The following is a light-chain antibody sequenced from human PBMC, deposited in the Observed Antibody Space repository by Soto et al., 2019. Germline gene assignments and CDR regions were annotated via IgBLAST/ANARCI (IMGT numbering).Light chain of an antibody. V-gene: IGKV3-20*01. Sequence: GLTPTPGTLSLSAGEGATLSCRAVQSVSSSYLAWYQQKPGQAPRLLIYGASSRATGIPDRFSGSGSGTDFTLTISRLEPDDFAVYYCQQYGSSPLTFGGGTKV. CDR3: QQYGSSPLT. CDR1: QSVSSSY. CDR2: GAS. J-gene: IGKJ4*01.